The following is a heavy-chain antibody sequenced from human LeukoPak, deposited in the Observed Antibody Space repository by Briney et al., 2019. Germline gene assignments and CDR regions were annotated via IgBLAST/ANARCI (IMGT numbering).Heavy chain of an antibody. D-gene: IGHD3-16*01. CDR1: GGSISSHY. CDR2: ISDTGNT. V-gene: IGHV4-59*11. Sequence: KTSETLSLTCTVSGGSISSHYWSWIRQPPGKGLEWIGYISDTGNTNSSPSLQRRVVISVDTSKNQFSLILRSVTAADTAVYYCARIGHPFSDPFDYWGQGTLVTVSS. CDR3: ARIGHPFSDPFDY. J-gene: IGHJ4*02.